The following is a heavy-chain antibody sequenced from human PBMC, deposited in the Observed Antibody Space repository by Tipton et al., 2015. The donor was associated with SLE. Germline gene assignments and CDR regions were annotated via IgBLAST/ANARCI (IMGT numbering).Heavy chain of an antibody. J-gene: IGHJ4*02. CDR2: IYSPGST. D-gene: IGHD4-17*01. CDR1: GFTVSSNY. V-gene: IGHV3-53*01. CDR3: ASGDDDYGDGGFDY. Sequence: SLRLSCAASGFTVSSNYMSWARQAPGKGLELVSVIYSPGSTYYADSVKGRFTISRDNSKNTLYLQINSLRAEDTAVYYCASGDDDYGDGGFDYWGQGTLVTVSS.